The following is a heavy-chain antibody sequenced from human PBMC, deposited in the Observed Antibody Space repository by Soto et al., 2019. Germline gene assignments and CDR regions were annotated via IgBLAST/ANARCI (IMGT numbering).Heavy chain of an antibody. J-gene: IGHJ6*02. CDR2: INPSSSAT. D-gene: IGHD2-15*01. Sequence: SVKVSCKASGYTITSYYMHWVRQAPGQGLEWMGIINPSSSATRYSQKFQGRVTMTRDVSTSTVYMEMSGLTVEDTATYYCATRHIGWFDPDRLYYYSGLDVWGQGTAVTVSS. CDR3: ATRHIGWFDPDRLYYYSGLDV. CDR1: GYTITSYY. V-gene: IGHV1-46*01.